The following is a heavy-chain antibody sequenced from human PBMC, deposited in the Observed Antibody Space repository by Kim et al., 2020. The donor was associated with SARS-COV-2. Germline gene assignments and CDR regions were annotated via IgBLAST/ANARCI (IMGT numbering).Heavy chain of an antibody. CDR3: GRDNLCVGVDV. J-gene: IGHJ6*02. D-gene: IGHD2-15*01. Sequence: GGSLRLSCAASGFTFGDYDMHWVRQAPGKGLEWVSAISRDGGTIYDADFVKRRIIICGDNRNNSFHLIKNSMRTEETALYYSGRDNLCVGVDVWGQGTTV. CDR2: ISRDGGTI. CDR1: GFTFGDYD. V-gene: IGHV3-43*02.